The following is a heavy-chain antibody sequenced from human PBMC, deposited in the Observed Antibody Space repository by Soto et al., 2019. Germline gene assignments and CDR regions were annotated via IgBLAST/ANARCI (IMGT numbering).Heavy chain of an antibody. CDR3: ARVPRIPSLDDFWSGYERNKWFDP. CDR2: IIPIFGTA. V-gene: IGHV1-69*13. J-gene: IGHJ5*02. CDR1: GGTFSSYA. D-gene: IGHD3-3*01. Sequence: GASVKVSCKASGGTFSSYAISWVRQAPGQGLEWMGGIIPIFGTANYAQKFQGRVTITADESTSTAYMELSSLRSEDTAVYYCARVPRIPSLDDFWSGYERNKWFDPWGQGTLVNVSS.